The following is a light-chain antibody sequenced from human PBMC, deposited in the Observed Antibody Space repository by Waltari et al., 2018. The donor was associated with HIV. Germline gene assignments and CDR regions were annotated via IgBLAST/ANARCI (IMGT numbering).Light chain of an antibody. J-gene: IGLJ2*01. CDR1: SSNIGNNA. CDR2: YDD. V-gene: IGLV1-36*01. CDR3: AAAGDDSLNCPV. Sequence: QSVLTQPPSVSEAPRQRVTISCSGSSSNIGNNAVNWYQQLPGKAPKLLIYYDDLLPSGVSALVSGSKSGTSASRAISGLQSEYDADYYCAAAGDDSLNCPVFGGGTKLTVL.